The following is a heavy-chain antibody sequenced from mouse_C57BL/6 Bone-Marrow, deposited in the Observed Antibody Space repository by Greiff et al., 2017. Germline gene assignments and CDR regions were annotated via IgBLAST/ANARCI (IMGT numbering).Heavy chain of an antibody. V-gene: IGHV1-9*01. CDR3: ARRDSHYYGSAYAMDY. CDR2: ILPGSGST. CDR1: GYTFTGYW. J-gene: IGHJ4*01. D-gene: IGHD1-1*01. Sequence: QVQLQQSGAELMKPGASVKLSCKATGYTFTGYWIEWVKQRPGHGLEWIGEILPGSGSTNYNEKFKGKATFTADTSSNTAYMQLSSLTTEDSAIYYCARRDSHYYGSAYAMDYWGQGTSVTVSS.